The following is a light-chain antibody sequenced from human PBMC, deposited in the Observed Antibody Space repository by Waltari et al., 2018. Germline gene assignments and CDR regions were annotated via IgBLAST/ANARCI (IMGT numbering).Light chain of an antibody. V-gene: IGLV2-14*03. CDR1: STDVGRYNY. Sequence: QSDLTQPASVSGSPGHSLTTSCTGTSTDVGRYNYVSWYQQHPGKAPKRMNYDVTPRPSGVSDRFSGSKSGNTASLTISGLQAEDEADYYCSSLSSSSTLVVFGGGTKLTVL. CDR2: DVT. J-gene: IGLJ2*01. CDR3: SSLSSSSTLVV.